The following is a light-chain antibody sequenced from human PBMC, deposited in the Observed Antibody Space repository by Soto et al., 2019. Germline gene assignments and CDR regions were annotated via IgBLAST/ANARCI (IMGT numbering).Light chain of an antibody. J-gene: IGLJ3*02. Sequence: QSALTQPASVSGSPGQSITISCTGTSSDVGGYGYVSWYQHHPGKAPKLMIYEVSNRPSGVSNRFSGSKSGNTASLTISGLQAEDDADYYCCSYTSSNTRVFGGGTKLTVL. V-gene: IGLV2-14*01. CDR3: CSYTSSNTRV. CDR2: EVS. CDR1: SSDVGGYGY.